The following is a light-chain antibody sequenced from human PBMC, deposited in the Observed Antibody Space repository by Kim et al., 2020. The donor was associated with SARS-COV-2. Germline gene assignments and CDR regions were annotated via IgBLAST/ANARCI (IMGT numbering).Light chain of an antibody. CDR2: SAS. CDR1: QSISSN. CDR3: QQYTYWPYT. Sequence: SVSPGERAPLSCRASQSISSNLAWYQQKPGQAPRLLIYSASTRATGVPARFSGSGSGTEFTLTISSLQSEDLAVYYCQQYTYWPYTFGQGTKLEI. V-gene: IGKV3-15*01. J-gene: IGKJ2*01.